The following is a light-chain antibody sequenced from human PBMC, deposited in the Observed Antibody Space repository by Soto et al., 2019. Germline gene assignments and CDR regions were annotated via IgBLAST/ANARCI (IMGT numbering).Light chain of an antibody. CDR1: QSVSSN. CDR3: QQYDVWPALT. Sequence: YPEERATLSCSASQSVSSNLAWYQQRPGQAPRLLIYGASTRASGVPDRFSGSGSGTEFILTISSLQSEDSAVYYCQQYDVWPALTFGGGAMVEIK. CDR2: GAS. J-gene: IGKJ4*01. V-gene: IGKV3-15*01.